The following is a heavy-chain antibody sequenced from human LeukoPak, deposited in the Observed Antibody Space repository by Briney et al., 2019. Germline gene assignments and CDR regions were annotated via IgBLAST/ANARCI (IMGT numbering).Heavy chain of an antibody. D-gene: IGHD1-1*01. CDR1: GFTFSSYW. V-gene: IGHV3-7*04. J-gene: IGHJ4*02. CDR2: IKPDGSEK. Sequence: GGSVRLSCAASGFTFSSYWMSWVRQAPGKGLEWVANIKPDGSEKYYVDSVKGRFTISRDNAKNSLYLQMNSLRVEDTAVYYCARGNWDLDYWGQGTLVTVSS. CDR3: ARGNWDLDY.